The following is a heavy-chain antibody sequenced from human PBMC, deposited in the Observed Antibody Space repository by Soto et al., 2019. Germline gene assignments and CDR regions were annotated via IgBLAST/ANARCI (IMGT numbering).Heavy chain of an antibody. CDR3: ARDRNYYGSGLI. J-gene: IGHJ3*02. CDR1: GYTFTSYY. Sequence: GASVKVSCKASGYTFTSYYMHWVRLAPGQGLEWMGIINPSGGSTSYAQKFQGRVTMTRDTSTSTVYMELSSPRSEDTAVYYCARDRNYYGSGLIWGQGTMVTVSS. CDR2: INPSGGST. V-gene: IGHV1-46*03. D-gene: IGHD3-10*01.